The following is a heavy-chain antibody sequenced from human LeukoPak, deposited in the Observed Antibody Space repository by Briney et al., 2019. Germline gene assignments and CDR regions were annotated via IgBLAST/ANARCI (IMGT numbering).Heavy chain of an antibody. Sequence: SETLSLTCTVSGGSISSYYWSWIRQPPGKGLEWIGNIFYSGSTYYNPSLKSRVTISVDTSKNQFSLKLTSVTAADTAMYYCASGYYDIYGDYWGQGTLVIVSS. CDR1: GGSISSYY. CDR3: ASGYYDIYGDY. CDR2: IFYSGST. D-gene: IGHD3-9*01. V-gene: IGHV4-59*04. J-gene: IGHJ4*02.